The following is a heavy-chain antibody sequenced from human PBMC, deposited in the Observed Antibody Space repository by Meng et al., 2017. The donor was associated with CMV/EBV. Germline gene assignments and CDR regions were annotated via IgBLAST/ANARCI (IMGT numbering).Heavy chain of an antibody. CDR3: ARLVGEYFDY. J-gene: IGHJ4*02. CDR1: GGSISSYY. D-gene: IGHD3-16*01. V-gene: IGHV4-59*01. CDR2: IYYSGST. Sequence: SETLSLTYTVSGGSISSYYWSWIRQPPGKGLEWIGYIYYSGSTNYNPSLKSRVTISVDTSKNQFSLKLSSVTAADTAVYYCARLVGEYFDYWGQGTLVTVSS.